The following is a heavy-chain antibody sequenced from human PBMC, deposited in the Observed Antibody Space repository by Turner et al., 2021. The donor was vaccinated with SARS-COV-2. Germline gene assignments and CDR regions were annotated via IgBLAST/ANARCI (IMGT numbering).Heavy chain of an antibody. J-gene: IGHJ5*02. CDR1: GFTFSSYG. V-gene: IGHV3-30*19. D-gene: IGHD2-15*01. CDR3: ARSSGGSYKSWFDP. CDR2: ISYDGSNK. Sequence: QVQLVESGGGVVQPGRSLRLSCAASGFTFSSYGMHWVRQAPGKGLEWVAVISYDGSNKYYAVSVKGRFTISRDNSKNTLYLQMNSLRAEDAAVYYCARSSGGSYKSWFDPWGQGTLVTVSS.